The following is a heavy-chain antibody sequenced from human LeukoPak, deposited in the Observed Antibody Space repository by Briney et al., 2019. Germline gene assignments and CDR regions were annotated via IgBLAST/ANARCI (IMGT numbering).Heavy chain of an antibody. CDR1: GGSISSSSYY. CDR3: ARTTVTTHFDY. V-gene: IGHV4-39*01. CDR2: IYYSGT. D-gene: IGHD4-17*01. Sequence: PSETLSLTCTVSGGSISSSSYYWGWIRQPPRKGLEWIGSIYYSGTYYNPSLKSRVTISVDTSKSQFSLKLSSVTAADTAMYYCARTTVTTHFDYWGQGTLVTVSS. J-gene: IGHJ4*02.